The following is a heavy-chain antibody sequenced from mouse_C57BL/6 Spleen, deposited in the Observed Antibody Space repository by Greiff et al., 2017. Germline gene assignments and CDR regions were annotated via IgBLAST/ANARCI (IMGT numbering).Heavy chain of an antibody. CDR2: FHPYSDDT. CDR1: GYTFTTYP. CDR3: ARRSYGSSYDYFDY. Sequence: QVQLKESGAELVKPGASVKMSCKASGYTFTTYPIEWIQQNHGKSLEWIGNFHPYSDDTKYNEKFKGQVTLTVEKSSSTVYLELSLLTSDDSSVYYCARRSYGSSYDYFDYWGQGTTLTVSS. V-gene: IGHV1-47*01. J-gene: IGHJ2*01. D-gene: IGHD1-1*01.